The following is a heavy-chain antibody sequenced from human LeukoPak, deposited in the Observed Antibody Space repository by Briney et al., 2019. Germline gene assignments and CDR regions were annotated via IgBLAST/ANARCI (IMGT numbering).Heavy chain of an antibody. CDR3: ARSIFGVDHMLFGGNNNWFDP. V-gene: IGHV4-34*01. J-gene: IGHJ5*02. CDR2: INHSGST. D-gene: IGHD3-3*01. CDR1: GGSFSGYY. Sequence: SETLSLTCAVYGGSFSGYYWSWIRQPPGKGLEWIGEINHSGSTNYNPSLKGRVTISVDTSKNQFSLKLSSVTAADTAVYYCARSIFGVDHMLFGGNNNWFDPWGQGTLVTVSS.